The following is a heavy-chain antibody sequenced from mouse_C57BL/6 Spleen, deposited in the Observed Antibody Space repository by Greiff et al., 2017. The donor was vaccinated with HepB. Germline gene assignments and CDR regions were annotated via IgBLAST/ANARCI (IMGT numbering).Heavy chain of an antibody. CDR3: ARRAGYFDY. J-gene: IGHJ2*01. CDR2: IDPSDSYT. D-gene: IGHD3-3*01. CDR1: GYTFTSYW. Sequence: QVQLQQPGAELVRPGTSVKLSCKASGYTFTSYWMHWVKQRPGQGLEWIGVIDPSDSYTNYNQKFKGKATLTVDTSSSTAYMQLSSLTSEDSAVYYCARRAGYFDYWGQGTTLIVSS. V-gene: IGHV1-59*01.